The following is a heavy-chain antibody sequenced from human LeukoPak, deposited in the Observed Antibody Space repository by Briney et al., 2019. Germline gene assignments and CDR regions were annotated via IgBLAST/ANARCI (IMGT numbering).Heavy chain of an antibody. D-gene: IGHD6-19*01. Sequence: PGGSLRLSCAASGFTFSSYGMHWVRQAPGKGLEWVAVISYDGSNKYYADSVKGRFTISRDNSKNTLYLQMNSLRAEDTAVYYCANSAVADQYYFGYWGQGTLVTVSS. CDR2: ISYDGSNK. CDR3: ANSAVADQYYFGY. J-gene: IGHJ4*02. V-gene: IGHV3-30*18. CDR1: GFTFSSYG.